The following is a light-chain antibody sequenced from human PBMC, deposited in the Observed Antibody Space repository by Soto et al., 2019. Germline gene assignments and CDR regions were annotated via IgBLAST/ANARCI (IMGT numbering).Light chain of an antibody. V-gene: IGKV1-33*01. CDR2: DAS. CDR1: QDINNY. Sequence: DIKMTQSPSSLSASVGDRVTITCQASQDINNYLNWYQQKPGQAPKPLIYDASGLEVGVPSRFSGSGSGTHFTLTISGLQPEDIATYYCQQFGDLTFIFGQGTRLE. CDR3: QQFGDLTFI. J-gene: IGKJ5*01.